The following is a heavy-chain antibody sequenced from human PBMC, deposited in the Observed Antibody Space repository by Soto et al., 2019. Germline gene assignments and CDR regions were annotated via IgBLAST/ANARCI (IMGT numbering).Heavy chain of an antibody. V-gene: IGHV3-43*01. Sequence: GGSLRLSCAASGFTFDDYTMHWVRQAPGKGLEWVSLISWDGGSTYYADSVKGRFTISRDNSKNSLYLQMNSLRTEDTALYYCAKLCEWELVRFAFDIWGQGTMVTVSS. CDR2: ISWDGGST. J-gene: IGHJ3*02. D-gene: IGHD1-26*01. CDR3: AKLCEWELVRFAFDI. CDR1: GFTFDDYT.